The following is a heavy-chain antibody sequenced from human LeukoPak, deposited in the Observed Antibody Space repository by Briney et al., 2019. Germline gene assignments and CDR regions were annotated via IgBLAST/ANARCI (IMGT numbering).Heavy chain of an antibody. CDR2: MYPRDSDT. CDR1: GYSFISYW. V-gene: IGHV5-51*01. Sequence: GVSLKISCKASGYSFISYWIGWVRQMPGKGLEWMGIMYPRDSDTRYSPSFQGQVTMSADKSISTAYLQWSSLKASDTAIYYCARGYCSSATCYEFDPWGQGTLVTVSS. J-gene: IGHJ5*02. CDR3: ARGYCSSATCYEFDP. D-gene: IGHD2-2*01.